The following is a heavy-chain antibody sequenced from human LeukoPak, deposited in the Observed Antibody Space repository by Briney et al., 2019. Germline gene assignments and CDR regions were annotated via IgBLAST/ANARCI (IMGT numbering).Heavy chain of an antibody. CDR2: INHSGST. CDR3: ARFYCSSTSCYANWFDP. V-gene: IGHV4-34*01. J-gene: IGHJ5*02. CDR1: GGSFSGYY. Sequence: SETLSLTCAVYGGSFSGYYWSWIRQPPGKGLEWIGEINHSGSTNYNPSLKSRVTISVDTSKNQFSLKLSSVIAADTAVYYCARFYCSSTSCYANWFDPWGQGTLVTVSS. D-gene: IGHD2-2*01.